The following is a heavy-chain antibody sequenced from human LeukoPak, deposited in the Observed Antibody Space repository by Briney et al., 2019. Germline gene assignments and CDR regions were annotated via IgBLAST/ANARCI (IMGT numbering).Heavy chain of an antibody. D-gene: IGHD3-9*01. Sequence: SETLSLTCTVSGGSISSSSYYWGWIRQPPGKGLEWIGSIYYSGSTYYNPSLKSRVTIPVDTSKNQFSLKLSSVTAADTAVYYCASYDILTGYFDYWGQGTLVTVSS. CDR3: ASYDILTGYFDY. CDR1: GGSISSSSYY. CDR2: IYYSGST. J-gene: IGHJ4*02. V-gene: IGHV4-39*01.